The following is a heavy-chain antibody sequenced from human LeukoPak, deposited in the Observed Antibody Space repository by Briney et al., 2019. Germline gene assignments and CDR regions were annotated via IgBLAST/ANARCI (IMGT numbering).Heavy chain of an antibody. V-gene: IGHV3-53*01. CDR1: GFTVSKNY. D-gene: IGHD1-26*01. CDR3: ARDGGYGSYVSPSNWYFDL. Sequence: PGGSLRLSCAASGFTVSKNYMNWVRQAPGKGLEWVSVIYSGGSTDYADSVKGRFTISRDNSKNTLYLQMNNLRAEDTAVYYCARDGGYGSYVSPSNWYFDLWGRGTLVTVSS. J-gene: IGHJ2*01. CDR2: IYSGGST.